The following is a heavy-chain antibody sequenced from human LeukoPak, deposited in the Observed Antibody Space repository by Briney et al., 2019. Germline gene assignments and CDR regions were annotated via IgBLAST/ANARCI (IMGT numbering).Heavy chain of an antibody. CDR3: ARDDRPSVKHGDWADY. Sequence: ASVKLSCKASGYTFTSYGISWVRQAPGQGLEWMGRINAYNGNTNYAQKLQGRVTMTTDTSTSTAYMELRSLRSDDTAVYYCARDDRPSVKHGDWADYWGQGTLVTVSS. V-gene: IGHV1-18*01. J-gene: IGHJ4*02. D-gene: IGHD4-17*01. CDR2: INAYNGNT. CDR1: GYTFTSYG.